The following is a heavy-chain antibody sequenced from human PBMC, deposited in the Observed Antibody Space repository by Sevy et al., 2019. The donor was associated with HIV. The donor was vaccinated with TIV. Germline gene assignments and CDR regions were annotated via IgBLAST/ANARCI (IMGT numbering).Heavy chain of an antibody. CDR1: GFTFSSYA. CDR3: ARGQLKTQGSGPYYYDSSGYQGGY. D-gene: IGHD3-22*01. V-gene: IGHV3-30-3*01. J-gene: IGHJ4*02. Sequence: GGSLRLSCAASGFTFSSYAMHWVRQAPGKGLEWVAVISYDGSNKYYADSVKGRFTISRDNSKNTLYLQMNSRRAEDTAVYYCARGQLKTQGSGPYYYDSSGYQGGYWGQGTLVTVSS. CDR2: ISYDGSNK.